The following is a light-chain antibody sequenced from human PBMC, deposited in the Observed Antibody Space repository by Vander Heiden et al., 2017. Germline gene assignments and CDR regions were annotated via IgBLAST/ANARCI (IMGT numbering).Light chain of an antibody. CDR3: LQTVQLPLT. CDR1: HSLLHSDGKTY. Sequence: DIVMTQTPLPLSVTPGQPASISCKSSHSLLHSDGKTYLYWYLQKAGQPPQLLIHEVSNRFSGVPDRFSGSGSGTDFTLKISRVEAEDVGVYYCLQTVQLPLTFGGGTKVEIK. V-gene: IGKV2D-29*01. J-gene: IGKJ4*01. CDR2: EVS.